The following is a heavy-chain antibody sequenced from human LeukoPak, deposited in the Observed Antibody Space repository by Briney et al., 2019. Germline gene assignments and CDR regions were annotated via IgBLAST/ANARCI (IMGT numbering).Heavy chain of an antibody. D-gene: IGHD1-1*01. V-gene: IGHV6-1*01. J-gene: IGHJ4*02. Sequence: SQTLSLTCAISGDSVSSNSAAWNWVRQSPERVLEWLGRTFYRSKWYNEYAVSVKGRITINPDTSKNQFSLRVNSVTPDDTAVYYCARGVERIDYWGQGTLVTVSS. CDR3: ARGVERIDY. CDR2: TFYRSKWYN. CDR1: GDSVSSNSAA.